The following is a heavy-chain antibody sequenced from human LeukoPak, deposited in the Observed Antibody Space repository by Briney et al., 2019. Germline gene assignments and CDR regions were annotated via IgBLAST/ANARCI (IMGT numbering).Heavy chain of an antibody. CDR1: GYSISSGYY. CDR3: ARCHYCSSTSCYIKNYYYYYMDV. V-gene: IGHV4-38-2*02. D-gene: IGHD2-2*02. CDR2: IYHSGST. Sequence: PSETLSLTCTVSGYSISSGYYWGWIRQPPGKGLEWIGSIYHSGSTYYNPSLKSRVTISVDTSKNQFSLKLSSVTAADTAVYYCARCHYCSSTSCYIKNYYYYYMDVWGKGTTVTVSS. J-gene: IGHJ6*03.